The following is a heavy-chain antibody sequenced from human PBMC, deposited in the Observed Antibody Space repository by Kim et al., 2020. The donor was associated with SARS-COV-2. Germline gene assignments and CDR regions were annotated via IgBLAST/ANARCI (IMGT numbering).Heavy chain of an antibody. Sequence: GESLKISCKTSGYSFSNYWIGWVRQVPGKGLELMGFVYPDDSEIRYSPSFQGRISISADESITTAYLQWDSLKVSDTATYYCARHGGYCSSSSCYFYFYYMDVWGKGTPVIVSS. D-gene: IGHD2-2*01. CDR1: GYSFSNYW. V-gene: IGHV5-51*01. J-gene: IGHJ6*03. CDR3: ARHGGYCSSSSCYFYFYYMDV. CDR2: VYPDDSEI.